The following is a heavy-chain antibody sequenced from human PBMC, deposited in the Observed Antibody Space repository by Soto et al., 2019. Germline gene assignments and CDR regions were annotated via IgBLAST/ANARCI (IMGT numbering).Heavy chain of an antibody. CDR1: GFTFTNSA. V-gene: IGHV1-58*01. CDR3: AREAGGIAVAGRLTHYYGMDD. Sequence: SVKVSCKASGFTFTNSAVQWVRQARGQRLEWIGWIVVGSGNTNYAQKFQERVIITRDMSTSTAYMELSRLRSEDTAVYYCAREAGGIAVAGRLTHYYGMDDWGQGTTVTVAS. D-gene: IGHD6-19*01. J-gene: IGHJ6*02. CDR2: IVVGSGNT.